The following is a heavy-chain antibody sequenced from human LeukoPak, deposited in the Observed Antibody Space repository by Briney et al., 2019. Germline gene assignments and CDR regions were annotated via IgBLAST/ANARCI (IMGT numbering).Heavy chain of an antibody. J-gene: IGHJ4*02. Sequence: SETLSLTCAVYGGSFSGYYWSWIRQPPGKGLEWIGSIYHSGSTYYNPSLKSRVTISVDTSKNQFSLKLSSVTAADTAVYYCARIRIGGTDYWGQGTLVTVSS. CDR2: IYHSGST. D-gene: IGHD3-16*01. V-gene: IGHV4-34*01. CDR3: ARIRIGGTDY. CDR1: GGSFSGYY.